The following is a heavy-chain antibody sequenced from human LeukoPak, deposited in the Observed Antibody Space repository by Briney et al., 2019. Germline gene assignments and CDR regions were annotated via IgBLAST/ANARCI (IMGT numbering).Heavy chain of an antibody. V-gene: IGHV3-11*04. CDR2: ISSSGSTI. CDR3: ERRRLVTAMVSYYYHGMDA. Sequence: GGSLRLSCAAPGFTFSDYYMSWIRQAPGKGLEWVSYISSSGSTIYYADSVKGRFTISRDNAKNAVYLQMNRLRAEDAAVFHCERRRLVTAMVSYYYHGMDAWGQGTTVNGFS. J-gene: IGHJ6*02. CDR1: GFTFSDYY. D-gene: IGHD2-21*02.